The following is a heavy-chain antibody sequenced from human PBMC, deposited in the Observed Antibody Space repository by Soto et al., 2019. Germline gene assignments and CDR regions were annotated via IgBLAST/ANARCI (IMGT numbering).Heavy chain of an antibody. J-gene: IGHJ6*02. Sequence: SEILSLTCTVSGGSISSSSYYWGWIRQPPGKGLEWIGSIYYSGSTYYNPSLKSRVTISVDTSKNQFSLKMRSVTAADTAVYYRASVGATYYYYGMDVWGQGTTVTVSS. CDR3: ASVGATYYYYGMDV. CDR2: IYYSGST. D-gene: IGHD1-26*01. V-gene: IGHV4-39*01. CDR1: GGSISSSSYY.